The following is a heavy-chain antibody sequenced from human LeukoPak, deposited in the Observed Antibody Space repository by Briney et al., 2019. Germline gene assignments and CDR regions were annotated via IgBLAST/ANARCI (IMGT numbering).Heavy chain of an antibody. Sequence: SETLSLTCTVSGASINSFYWSWFRQPPGKGLEWIGYIYYSGSTNYNPSLKSRVTISVDTSKTHFSLKLSSVTAADTAVYYCARAIAVAGPVYYYYGMDVWGQGTTVTVSS. V-gene: IGHV4-59*01. J-gene: IGHJ6*02. CDR1: GASINSFY. D-gene: IGHD6-19*01. CDR2: IYYSGST. CDR3: ARAIAVAGPVYYYYGMDV.